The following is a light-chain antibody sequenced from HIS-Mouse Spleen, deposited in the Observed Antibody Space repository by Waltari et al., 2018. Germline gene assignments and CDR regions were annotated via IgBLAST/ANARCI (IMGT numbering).Light chain of an antibody. CDR2: RNN. Sequence: QSVLTQPPSASGTPGQRVTISCSGISPNIGSHYVYWYQQRPGTAPKLLIYRNNQRPSGVPDRFSGSKSGTSASLAISGLRSEDEADYYCAAWDDSLSGPVFGGGTKLTVL. J-gene: IGLJ3*02. V-gene: IGLV1-47*01. CDR3: AAWDDSLSGPV. CDR1: SPNIGSHY.